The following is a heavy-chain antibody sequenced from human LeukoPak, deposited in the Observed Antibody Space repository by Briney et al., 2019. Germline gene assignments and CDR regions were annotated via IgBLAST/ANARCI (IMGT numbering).Heavy chain of an antibody. Sequence: PGGSLRLSCVASGFTFGRYNINWVRQAPGKGLEWVSSITSSSIYKNYADSVKGRFTISRDNARNSLYLQMNSLRAEDTAVYYCARVGYSSGWRAPDFDYWGQGTLVTVSS. CDR2: ITSSSIYK. CDR1: GFTFGRYN. D-gene: IGHD6-19*01. V-gene: IGHV3-21*01. J-gene: IGHJ4*02. CDR3: ARVGYSSGWRAPDFDY.